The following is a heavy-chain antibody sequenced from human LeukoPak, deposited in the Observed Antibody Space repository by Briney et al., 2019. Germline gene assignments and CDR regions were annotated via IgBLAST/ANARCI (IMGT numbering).Heavy chain of an antibody. J-gene: IGHJ6*02. CDR3: ARDSRGGTRYYYGMDV. CDR1: GFTFSSYA. CDR2: ISYDGSNK. V-gene: IGHV3-30-3*01. Sequence: GGSLRLSCAASGFTFSSYAMHWVRQAPGKGLEWVAVISYDGSNKYYADSVEGRFTISRDNSKNTLYLQMNSLRAEDTAVYYCARDSRGGTRYYYGMDVWGQGTTVTVSS. D-gene: IGHD1-1*01.